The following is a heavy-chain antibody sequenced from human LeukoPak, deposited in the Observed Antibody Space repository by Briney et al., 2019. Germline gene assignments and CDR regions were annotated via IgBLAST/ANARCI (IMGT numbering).Heavy chain of an antibody. CDR1: GGSISSSSYY. Sequence: NPSETLSLTCTVSGGSISSSSYYWGWIRQPPGKGLEWIGSIYYSGSTYYNPSLKSRVTISVDTSKNQFSLKLSSVTAADTAVYYCALYVDTAPLFDYWGQGTLVTVSS. D-gene: IGHD5-18*01. J-gene: IGHJ4*02. CDR2: IYYSGST. CDR3: ALYVDTAPLFDY. V-gene: IGHV4-39*07.